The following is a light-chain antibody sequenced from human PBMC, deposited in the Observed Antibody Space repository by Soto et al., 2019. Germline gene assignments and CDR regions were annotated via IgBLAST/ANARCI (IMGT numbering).Light chain of an antibody. CDR1: SSDIGSNP. Sequence: QSALTQPPSASGTPGQRVTISCSGSSSDIGSNPVNWYQQLPGKSPKLLIYSKNHRPSGVPDRFSGSKSGTSASLAISGLQFEDEADYYCAAWDDSLNGPVYGGGTKSPS. CDR2: SKN. CDR3: AAWDDSLNGPV. J-gene: IGLJ3*02. V-gene: IGLV1-44*01.